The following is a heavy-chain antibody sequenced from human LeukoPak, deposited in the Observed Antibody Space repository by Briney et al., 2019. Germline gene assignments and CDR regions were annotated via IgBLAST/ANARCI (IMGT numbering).Heavy chain of an antibody. CDR1: GYSFSNYW. CDR2: IFPDDSDT. V-gene: IGHV5-51*01. J-gene: IGHJ4*02. CDR3: ARRCSAYENFDY. Sequence: GESLKISCKGSGYSFSNYWIGWVRQLPGKGLEWLGIIFPDDSDTRYTPSFQGQVTISADKSISTAYLQWSSLKASDTAMYYCARRCSAYENFDYWGQGTLVTVSS. D-gene: IGHD5-12*01.